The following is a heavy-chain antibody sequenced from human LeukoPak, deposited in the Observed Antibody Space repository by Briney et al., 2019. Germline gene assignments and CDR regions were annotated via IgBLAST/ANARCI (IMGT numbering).Heavy chain of an antibody. CDR2: ISYDGSNK. CDR3: ATNGPGKSRYFDY. J-gene: IGHJ4*02. Sequence: PGRSLRLSCAASGFTFSSYGMHWVRQAPGKGLEWVAVISYDGSNKYYADSVKGRFTISRDNSKNTLYLQMNSPRAEDTAVYYCATNGPGKSRYFDYWGQGTLVTVSS. CDR1: GFTFSSYG. V-gene: IGHV3-30*03. D-gene: IGHD2-8*01.